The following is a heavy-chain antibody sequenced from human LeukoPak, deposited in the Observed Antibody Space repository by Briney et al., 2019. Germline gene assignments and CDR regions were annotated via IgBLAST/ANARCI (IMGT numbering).Heavy chain of an antibody. D-gene: IGHD1-14*01. V-gene: IGHV3-74*01. CDR3: ATWGTPGFDY. CDR2: IKYDGSMT. Sequence: GGSLRLSCAASGFTFSTYWMHWVRQAPGKGLVWVSRIKYDGSMTTYGDSVKGRFSISRDNAKNSLYLQMNSLRAEDTAVYYCATWGTPGFDYWGQGTLVTVSS. J-gene: IGHJ4*02. CDR1: GFTFSTYW.